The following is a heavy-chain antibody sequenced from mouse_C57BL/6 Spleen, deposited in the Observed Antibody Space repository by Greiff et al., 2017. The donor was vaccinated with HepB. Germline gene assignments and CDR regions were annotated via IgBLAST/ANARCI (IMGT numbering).Heavy chain of an antibody. J-gene: IGHJ2*01. Sequence: EVKLQESGGGLVKPGGSLKLSCAASGFTFSSYAMSWVRQTPEKRLEWVATISDGGSYTYYPDNVKGRFTISRDNAKNNLYLQMSHLKSEDTAMYYCARGRRSPDYWGQGTTLTVSS. CDR3: ARGRRSPDY. V-gene: IGHV5-4*03. D-gene: IGHD1-1*01. CDR2: ISDGGSYT. CDR1: GFTFSSYA.